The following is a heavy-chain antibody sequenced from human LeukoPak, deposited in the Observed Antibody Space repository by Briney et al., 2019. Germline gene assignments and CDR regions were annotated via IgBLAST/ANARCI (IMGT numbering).Heavy chain of an antibody. Sequence: QPGGSLRVSCAASGFTFSTYAMSWVRQAPGKGLEWVSAISGSGGSTYYADSVKGRFTIYRDNSKNTLYLQMNSLRAEDTAVYYCAKEGYRYGYAIDYWGQGTLVTVSS. CDR1: GFTFSTYA. V-gene: IGHV3-23*01. D-gene: IGHD5-18*01. CDR2: ISGSGGST. J-gene: IGHJ4*02. CDR3: AKEGYRYGYAIDY.